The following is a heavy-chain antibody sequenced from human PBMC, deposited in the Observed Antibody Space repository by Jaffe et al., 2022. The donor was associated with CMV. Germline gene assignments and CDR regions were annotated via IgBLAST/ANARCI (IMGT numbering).Heavy chain of an antibody. CDR1: GFTFDDYA. CDR3: AKDPGSIGDGYNDGSYFDY. V-gene: IGHV3-9*01. CDR2: ISWNSGSI. D-gene: IGHD5-12*01. Sequence: EVQLVESGGGLVQPGRSLRLSCAASGFTFDDYAMHWVRQAPGKGLEWVSGISWNSGSIGYADSVKGRFTISRDNAKNSLYLQMNSLRAEDTALYYCAKDPGSIGDGYNDGSYFDYWGQGTLVTVSS. J-gene: IGHJ4*02.